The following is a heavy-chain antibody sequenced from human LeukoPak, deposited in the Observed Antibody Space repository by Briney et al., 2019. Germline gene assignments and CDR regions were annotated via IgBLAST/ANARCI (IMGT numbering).Heavy chain of an antibody. Sequence: SETLSLTCTVSGGSISSGSYYWNWIRQPAGKGLEWIGRVYSSGSTNYNPSLKSRVTISLDTSKNQFSLKLSSVTAADTAVYYCARDPGIAVAGTDAFDIWGQGTMVTVSS. CDR1: GGSISSGSYY. V-gene: IGHV4-61*02. CDR2: VYSSGST. J-gene: IGHJ3*02. D-gene: IGHD6-19*01. CDR3: ARDPGIAVAGTDAFDI.